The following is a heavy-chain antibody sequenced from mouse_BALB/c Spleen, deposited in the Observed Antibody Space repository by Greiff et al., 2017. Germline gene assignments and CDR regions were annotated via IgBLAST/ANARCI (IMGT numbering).Heavy chain of an antibody. CDR2: IDPANGNT. J-gene: IGHJ2*01. CDR1: GFNIKDTY. Sequence: VQLQQSGAELVKPGASVKLSCTASGFNIKDTYMHWVKQRPEQGLEWIGRIDPANGNTKYDPKFQGKATITADTSSNTAYLQLSSLTSEDTAVYYCARVYYDYDAFDYWGQGTTLTVSS. CDR3: ARVYYDYDAFDY. D-gene: IGHD2-4*01. V-gene: IGHV14-3*02.